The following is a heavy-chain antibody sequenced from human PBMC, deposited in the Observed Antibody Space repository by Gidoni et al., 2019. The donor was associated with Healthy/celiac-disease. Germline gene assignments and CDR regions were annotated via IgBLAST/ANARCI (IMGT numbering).Heavy chain of an antibody. D-gene: IGHD3-3*01. Sequence: QLQLQESGPGLVRPSQTLSLTCTVTGAPIRSSSSYWGWIRQPPGQGLEWIGSIYYSGSTYYNPSLKSRVTISVDTSKNQFSLKLSSVTAADTAVYYCARIEYYDFWSGYLFDYWGQGTLVTVSS. CDR2: IYYSGST. V-gene: IGHV4-39*01. J-gene: IGHJ4*02. CDR1: GAPIRSSSSY. CDR3: ARIEYYDFWSGYLFDY.